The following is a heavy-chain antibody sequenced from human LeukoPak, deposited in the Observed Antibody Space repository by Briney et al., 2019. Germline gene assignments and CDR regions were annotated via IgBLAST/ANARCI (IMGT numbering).Heavy chain of an antibody. CDR3: AKGGGYEAQYYYYYLDV. J-gene: IGHJ6*03. D-gene: IGHD5-12*01. CDR2: IYSGTT. CDR1: GFSVSDNS. V-gene: IGHV3-66*03. Sequence: GGSLRLSCTVSGFSVSDNSMSWVRQAPGKGLEWVSFIYSGTTHYSDSVKGRFTISRDNSKNTLYLQMKSLRAEDTAVYYCAKGGGYEAQYYYYYLDVWGKGTTVTISS.